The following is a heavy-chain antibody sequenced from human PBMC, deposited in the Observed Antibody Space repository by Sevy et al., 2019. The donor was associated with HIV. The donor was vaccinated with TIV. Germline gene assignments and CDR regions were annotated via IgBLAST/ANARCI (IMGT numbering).Heavy chain of an antibody. CDR2: IYSGGST. V-gene: IGHV3-53*01. CDR3: ARGIPGRYPGLGY. CDR1: GFTVSSNY. J-gene: IGHJ4*02. Sequence: GGSLRLSCAASGFTVSSNYMSWVRQAPGKGLEWVSVIYSGGSTYYADSVKGRFTISRDNSKNTLYLQMNSLRAEDTAVYYCARGIPGRYPGLGYWGQGTLVTVSS. D-gene: IGHD7-27*01.